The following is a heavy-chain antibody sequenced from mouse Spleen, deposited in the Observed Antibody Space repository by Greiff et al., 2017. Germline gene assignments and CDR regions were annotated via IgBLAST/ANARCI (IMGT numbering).Heavy chain of an antibody. CDR1: GYTFTSYW. CDR3: ARAAGTLYYFAY. V-gene: IGHV1-64*01. D-gene: IGHD4-1*01. Sequence: QVQLQQSGAELVKPGASVKLSCKASGYTFTSYWMHWVKQRPGQGLEWIGMIHPNSGSTNYNEKFKSKATLTVDKSSSTAYMQLSSLTSEDSAVYYCARAAGTLYYFAYWGQGTTLTVSS. J-gene: IGHJ2*01. CDR2: IHPNSGST.